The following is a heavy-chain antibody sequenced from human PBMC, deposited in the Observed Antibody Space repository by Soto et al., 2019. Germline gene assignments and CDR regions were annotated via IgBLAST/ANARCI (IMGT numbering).Heavy chain of an antibody. CDR3: AKPGYASARHPQYYFDY. D-gene: IGHD6-19*01. V-gene: IGHV3-23*01. CDR1: GFTFSTYG. J-gene: IGHJ4*02. Sequence: GGSLRLSCATSGFTFSTYGMSWVRQAPGKGLEWVSSINSGGTTYYADSVKGRFTISRDNSKNTVYVQMNSLRAEDTAIYYCAKPGYASARHPQYYFDYWGQGILVTVSS. CDR2: INSGGTT.